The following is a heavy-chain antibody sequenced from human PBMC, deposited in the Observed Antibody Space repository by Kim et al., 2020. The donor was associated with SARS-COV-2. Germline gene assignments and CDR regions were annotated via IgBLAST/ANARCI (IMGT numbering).Heavy chain of an antibody. CDR3: ARGVGGSGTRGLPQYYFDY. CDR1: GFTFSSYS. CDR2: ISSSSSYI. Sequence: GGSLRLSCAASGFTFSSYSMNWVRQAPGKGLEWVSSISSSSSYIYYADSVKGRFTISRDNAKNSLYLQMNSLRAEDTAVYYCARGVGGSGTRGLPQYYFDYWGQGTLVTVSS. J-gene: IGHJ4*02. D-gene: IGHD3-10*01. V-gene: IGHV3-21*01.